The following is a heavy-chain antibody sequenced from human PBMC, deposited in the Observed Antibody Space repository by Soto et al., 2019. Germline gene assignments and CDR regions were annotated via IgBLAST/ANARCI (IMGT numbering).Heavy chain of an antibody. CDR1: GGSISSYY. J-gene: IGHJ5*02. Sequence: QVQLQESGPGLVKPSETLCLTCSVYGGSISSYYWSWIRQPPGKGLEWIGYIYYSGSTNYNPSLKSRVTISVDTSKNQFSLKLSSVTAADTAVYYCARTLFGWGIWLDPWGQGTLVTVSS. D-gene: IGHD3-10*02. CDR2: IYYSGST. CDR3: ARTLFGWGIWLDP. V-gene: IGHV4-59*01.